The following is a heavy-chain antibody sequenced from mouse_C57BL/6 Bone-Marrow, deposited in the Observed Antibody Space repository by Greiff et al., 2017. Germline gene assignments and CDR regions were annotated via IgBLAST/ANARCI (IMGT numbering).Heavy chain of an antibody. D-gene: IGHD1-1*01. CDR1: GYTFTSYW. CDR3: ARDYYGSSLFDY. V-gene: IGHV1-55*01. J-gene: IGHJ2*01. CDR2: IYPGSGST. Sequence: QVQLQQPGAELVKPGASVKMSCKASGYTFTSYWLTWVKQRPGQGLEWIGDIYPGSGSTNYNEKFKSKATLTVDTSSSTAYMQLSSLTSEDSAVYYCARDYYGSSLFDYWGQGTTLTVSS.